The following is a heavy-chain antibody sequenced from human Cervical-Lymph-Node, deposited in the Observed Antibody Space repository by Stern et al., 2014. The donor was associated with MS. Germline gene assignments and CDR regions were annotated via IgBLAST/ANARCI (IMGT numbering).Heavy chain of an antibody. CDR1: GGTFSSYA. V-gene: IGHV1-69*01. CDR3: GVSRDHINWFDP. D-gene: IGHD2-21*01. Sequence: VQLVESGAEVKKPGSSVKVSCKASGGTFSSYAISWVRQAPGQGLEWMGGIIPIFGTANYAQKFQGRVTITADESTSTAYMELSSLRSEDTAVYYCGVSRDHINWFDPWGQGTLVTVSS. CDR2: IIPIFGTA. J-gene: IGHJ5*02.